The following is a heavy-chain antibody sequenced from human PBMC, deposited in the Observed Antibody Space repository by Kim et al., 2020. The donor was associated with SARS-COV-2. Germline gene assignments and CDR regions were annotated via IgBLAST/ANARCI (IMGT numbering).Heavy chain of an antibody. Sequence: SETLSLTCAVYGGSFSGYYWSWIRQPPGKGLEWIGEINHSGSTNYNPSLKSRVTISVDTSKNQFSLKLSSVTAADTAVYYCASVSYSSSLVHYYYYGMDVWGQGTTVTVSS. CDR2: INHSGST. CDR3: ASVSYSSSLVHYYYYGMDV. V-gene: IGHV4-34*01. D-gene: IGHD6-6*01. J-gene: IGHJ6*02. CDR1: GGSFSGYY.